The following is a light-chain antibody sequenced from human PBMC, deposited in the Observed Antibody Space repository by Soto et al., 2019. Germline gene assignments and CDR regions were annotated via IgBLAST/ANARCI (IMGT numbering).Light chain of an antibody. Sequence: QLVLTQSPSASSSLGASVKLTCTLSSGHSSYAIAWHKQQPEKGPRYLMKRDSDGSHTKWDAIPDRFSGSSSGAERYLTISSLQSEDEADYYCQTWCTGIHVVFGGGTKVTVL. CDR1: SGHSSYA. J-gene: IGLJ2*01. V-gene: IGLV4-69*01. CDR2: RDSDGSH. CDR3: QTWCTGIHVV.